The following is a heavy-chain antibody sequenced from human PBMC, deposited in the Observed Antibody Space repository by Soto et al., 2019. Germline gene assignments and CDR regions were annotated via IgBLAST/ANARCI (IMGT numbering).Heavy chain of an antibody. CDR2: IYNSVNT. Sequence: SETLSLTCTVSGASINSNYWSWIRQPPGKGLEWIGYIYNSVNTNYNPSLKSRVTISVDTSKNQFSLNKTQFSLKLSSVTAADTAVYYCARSSEGAGNYYFDSWGQGALVTVSS. V-gene: IGHV4-59*01. CDR3: ARSSEGAGNYYFDS. J-gene: IGHJ4*02. CDR1: GASINSNY. D-gene: IGHD6-19*01.